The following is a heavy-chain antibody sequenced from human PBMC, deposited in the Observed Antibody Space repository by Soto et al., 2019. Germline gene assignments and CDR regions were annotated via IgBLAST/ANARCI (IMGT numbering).Heavy chain of an antibody. CDR3: ARGGGGSPQRTDLFDY. CDR1: GGTFSSYA. Sequence: QVQLVQSGAEVKKPGSSVKVSCKASGGTFSSYAISWVRQAPGQGLEWMGGIIPIFGTANYAQKFQGRVTITAAESTSKAYLELSSLRSEDPAVYYCARGGGGSPQRTDLFDYWGQGTLVTVSS. V-gene: IGHV1-69*01. CDR2: IIPIFGTA. J-gene: IGHJ4*02. D-gene: IGHD3-16*01.